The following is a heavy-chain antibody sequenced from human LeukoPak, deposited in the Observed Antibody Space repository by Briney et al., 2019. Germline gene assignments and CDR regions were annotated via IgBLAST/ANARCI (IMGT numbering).Heavy chain of an antibody. CDR1: GYTFTSYY. D-gene: IGHD3-10*01. J-gene: IGHJ4*02. CDR3: ARDNGPWSNYGSGSYFPFDN. V-gene: IGHV1-46*01. Sequence: GASVKVSCKASGYTFTSYYMHWVRQAPGQGLEWMGIINSSGGSTSYAQKFQGRVTVTRDTSTSTVYMELSSLRSEDTAVYYCARDNGPWSNYGSGSYFPFDNWGQGTLGTVSS. CDR2: INSSGGST.